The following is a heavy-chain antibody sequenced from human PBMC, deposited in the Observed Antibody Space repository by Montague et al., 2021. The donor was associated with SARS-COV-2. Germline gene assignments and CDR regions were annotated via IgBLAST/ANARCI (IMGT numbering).Heavy chain of an antibody. CDR1: EFTFSSYA. Sequence: SRSLSWAASEFTFSSYAMSWVRQAPGKGLEWVSAIYSGGSSTFSADSVKGRFTISRDNSKNTLYLQMNSLRAEDTAVYYCAKSAWGVTDAFDIWGQGTMVTVSS. D-gene: IGHD1-26*01. J-gene: IGHJ3*02. CDR3: AKSAWGVTDAFDI. CDR2: IYSGGSST. V-gene: IGHV3-23*03.